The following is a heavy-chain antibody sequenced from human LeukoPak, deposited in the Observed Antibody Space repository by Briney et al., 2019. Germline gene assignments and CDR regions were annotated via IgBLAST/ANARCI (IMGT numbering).Heavy chain of an antibody. CDR2: IYYSGST. J-gene: IGHJ4*02. CDR3: ASSNLFIAAAYDY. Sequence: WVRQAPGKGLEWIGSIYYSGSTYYNPSLKSRVTISVDTSKNQFSLKLSSVTAADTAVYYCASSNLFIAAAYDYWGQGTLVTVSS. D-gene: IGHD6-13*01. V-gene: IGHV4-39*07.